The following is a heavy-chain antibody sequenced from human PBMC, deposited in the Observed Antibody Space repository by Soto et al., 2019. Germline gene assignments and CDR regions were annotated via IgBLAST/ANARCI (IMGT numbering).Heavy chain of an antibody. V-gene: IGHV5-51*01. Sequence: PGESLKISCQGSGYTLSNHWINWVRLVPGKGLEWMGIIFPRDSDTRYSPSLQGQVIISVDKSTNTAYLQWTRLTASDTAIYYCAKSIEGGPMDVWGQGTTVTVYS. CDR3: AKSIEGGPMDV. J-gene: IGHJ6*02. CDR2: IFPRDSDT. D-gene: IGHD1-26*01. CDR1: GYTLSNHW.